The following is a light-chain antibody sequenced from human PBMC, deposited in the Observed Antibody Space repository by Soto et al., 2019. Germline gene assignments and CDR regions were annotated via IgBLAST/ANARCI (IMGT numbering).Light chain of an antibody. Sequence: QSVLTQPRSVSGSPGQSVTISCTGPTIDVDSSNYVSWYQQHPGKAPKLMIYDVSERPSGVPDRFSGSKSGSTASLTISGLQAEDEADYYCCSYATNFYVLGSATKVTV. CDR3: CSYATNFYV. V-gene: IGLV2-11*01. CDR2: DVS. J-gene: IGLJ1*01. CDR1: TIDVDSSNY.